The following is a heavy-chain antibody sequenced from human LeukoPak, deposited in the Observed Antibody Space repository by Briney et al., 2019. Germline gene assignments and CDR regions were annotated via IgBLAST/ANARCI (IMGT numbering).Heavy chain of an antibody. CDR2: IRSKAYGGTT. CDR1: GFTFGDYA. CDR3: TRDGTAMVTFDY. Sequence: GGSLRLSGTASGFTFGDYAMSWVRQAPGKGLEWVGFIRSKAYGGTTEYAASVKGRFTISRDDSKSIAYLQMNSLQTEDTAVYYCTRDGTAMVTFDYWGQGTLVTVSS. D-gene: IGHD5-18*01. J-gene: IGHJ4*02. V-gene: IGHV3-49*04.